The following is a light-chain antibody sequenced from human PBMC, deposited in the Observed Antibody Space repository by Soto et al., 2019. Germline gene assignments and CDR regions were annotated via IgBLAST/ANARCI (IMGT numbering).Light chain of an antibody. CDR3: QQYYVWNT. Sequence: EMVMTQSPATLSVSPGERAIFSCRASQSVDSKLAWYQQKLGQAPRLLIYDASTRATGIPARFSGRGSGTEFTLTISSLQSEDFAIYYCQQYYVWNTFGGGTKV. J-gene: IGKJ4*01. CDR2: DAS. CDR1: QSVDSK. V-gene: IGKV3D-15*01.